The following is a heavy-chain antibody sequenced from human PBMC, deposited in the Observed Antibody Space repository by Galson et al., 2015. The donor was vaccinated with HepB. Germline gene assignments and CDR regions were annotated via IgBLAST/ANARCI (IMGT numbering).Heavy chain of an antibody. D-gene: IGHD3-22*01. CDR1: GSSFTSYW. CDR2: IDRSDSYT. V-gene: IGHV5-10-1*01. Sequence: QSGAEVKKPGESLRISCKGSGSSFTSYWISWVRQMPGKGLEWMGRIDRSDSYTNYSPSFQGQVTISADKSISTAYLQWSSLKASETAMYYCAKHDYYDWSGYYCFDDWGQGTLVTVSS. J-gene: IGHJ4*02. CDR3: AKHDYYDWSGYYCFDD.